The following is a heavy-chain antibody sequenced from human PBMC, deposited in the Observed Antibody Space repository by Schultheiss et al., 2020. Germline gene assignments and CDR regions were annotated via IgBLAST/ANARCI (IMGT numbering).Heavy chain of an antibody. J-gene: IGHJ4*02. CDR3: ARVVLRFLEWLLPGDY. V-gene: IGHV1-18*04. CDR1: GYTFTSYG. Sequence: ASVKVSCKASGYTFTSYGISWVRQAPGQGLEWMGWISAYNGNTNYAQKLQGRVTMTTDTSTSTAYMELRSLRSDDTAVYYCARVVLRFLEWLLPGDYWGQGTLVTVSS. CDR2: ISAYNGNT. D-gene: IGHD3-3*01.